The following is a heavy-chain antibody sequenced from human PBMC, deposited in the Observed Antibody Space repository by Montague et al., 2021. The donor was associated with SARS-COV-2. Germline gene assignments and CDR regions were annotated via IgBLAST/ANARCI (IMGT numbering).Heavy chain of an antibody. J-gene: IGHJ5*02. CDR2: IYTSGST. CDR1: GGSISSGSYY. Sequence: TLSLTCTVSGGSISSGSYYWSWIRQPAGKGLEWIGRIYTSGSTNYNPSLKSRVTISVDTSKNQFSLKLSSVTVAGTAVYYCARGCSGGSCYPNPFSTWGQGTLVTVSS. CDR3: ARGCSGGSCYPNPFST. D-gene: IGHD2-15*01. V-gene: IGHV4-61*02.